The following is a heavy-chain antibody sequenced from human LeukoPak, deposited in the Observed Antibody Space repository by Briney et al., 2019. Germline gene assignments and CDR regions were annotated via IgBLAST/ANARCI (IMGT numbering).Heavy chain of an antibody. CDR2: IKSKTDGGTT. V-gene: IGHV3-15*01. CDR3: TTMGGSPGFDF. Sequence: GGSLRLSCAASGFTFSNAWMSWVRQAPGKGLEWVGRIKSKTDGGTTDYAAPVKGRFSVSRDDSKNMVYLQMISLQTEDSGMYYCTTMGGSPGFDFWGPGTLVTVSP. J-gene: IGHJ5*01. CDR1: GFTFSNAW. D-gene: IGHD1-26*01.